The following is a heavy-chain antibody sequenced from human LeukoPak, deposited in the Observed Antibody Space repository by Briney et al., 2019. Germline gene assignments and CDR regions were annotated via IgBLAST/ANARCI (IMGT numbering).Heavy chain of an antibody. Sequence: GGSLRLSCAASGFTFSSYSMSWVRQAPGKGLEWVSSISSSSSYIYYADSVKGRFTISRDNAKNSLYLQMNSLRAEDTAVYYRASGVVTSGGVGFDYWGQGTLVTVSS. V-gene: IGHV3-21*01. CDR3: ASGVVTSGGVGFDY. J-gene: IGHJ4*02. D-gene: IGHD4-23*01. CDR2: ISSSSSYI. CDR1: GFTFSSYS.